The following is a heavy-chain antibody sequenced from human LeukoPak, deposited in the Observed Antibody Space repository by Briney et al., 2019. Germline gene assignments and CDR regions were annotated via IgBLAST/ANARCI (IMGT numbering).Heavy chain of an antibody. Sequence: GGSLRLSCAASGFTFSSYAMHWVRQAPGKGLEWVAVISYDGSNKYYADSVKGRFTISRDNSKNMLYLQMNSLRAEDTAVYYCARGQWLADLDYWGQGTLVTVSS. V-gene: IGHV3-30-3*01. D-gene: IGHD6-19*01. CDR2: ISYDGSNK. J-gene: IGHJ4*02. CDR1: GFTFSSYA. CDR3: ARGQWLADLDY.